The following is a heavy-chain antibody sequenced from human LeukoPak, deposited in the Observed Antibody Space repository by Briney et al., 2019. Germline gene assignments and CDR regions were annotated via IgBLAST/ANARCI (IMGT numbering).Heavy chain of an antibody. Sequence: SETLSLTCTVSGGSISTFFWSWIRQSPGKGLEWIGYTQSGGITDYHPSLKSRVTLSADTSKNQVSLRLTSVTAADTAVYYCARLGGNFDYWGQGTLVTVSS. D-gene: IGHD1-26*01. CDR3: ARLGGNFDY. CDR2: TQSGGIT. J-gene: IGHJ4*02. CDR1: GGSISTFF. V-gene: IGHV4-4*07.